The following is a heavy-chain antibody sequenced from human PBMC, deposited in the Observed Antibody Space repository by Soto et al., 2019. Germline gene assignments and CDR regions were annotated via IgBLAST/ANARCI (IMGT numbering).Heavy chain of an antibody. CDR3: ARYRGGNFFFDY. CDR2: IYYSGST. CDR1: GGSISSYY. J-gene: IGHJ4*02. Sequence: SETLSLTWTVSGGSISSYYWSWLRQPPGKGLEWIGYIYYSGSTNYNPSLKSRVTISVDTSKNQFSLKLSSETAADTAVYYCARYRGGNFFFDYWGQGTLVTVSS. D-gene: IGHD1-26*01. V-gene: IGHV4-59*01.